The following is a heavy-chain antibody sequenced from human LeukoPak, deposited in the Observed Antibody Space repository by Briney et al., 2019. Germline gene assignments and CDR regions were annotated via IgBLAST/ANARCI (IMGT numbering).Heavy chain of an antibody. J-gene: IGHJ4*02. V-gene: IGHV1-2*02. CDR1: GYTFTGYY. Sequence: GASVKVSCKASGYTFTGYYVHWVRQAPGQGLEWMGWINPYSGDTNYAQKFQGRVTMTRDTSIGTAYMELSSLKSDDTAVYYCARVAMSGIGSDDFWGQGTLVTASS. D-gene: IGHD1-26*01. CDR3: ARVAMSGIGSDDF. CDR2: INPYSGDT.